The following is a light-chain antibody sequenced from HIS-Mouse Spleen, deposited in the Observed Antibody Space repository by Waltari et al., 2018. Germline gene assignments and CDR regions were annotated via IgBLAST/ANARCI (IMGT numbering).Light chain of an antibody. CDR3: CSYAGSSTLV. CDR2: EVS. J-gene: IGLJ2*01. Sequence: QSALTQPPSVSGSPGQSVTISCTGTSSDVGSYNRVSWYQQPPGTAPKLMIYEVSNRPSGVSNRFSGSKSGNTASLTISGLQAEDEADYYCCSYAGSSTLVFGGGTKLTVL. CDR1: SSDVGSYNR. V-gene: IGLV2-18*02.